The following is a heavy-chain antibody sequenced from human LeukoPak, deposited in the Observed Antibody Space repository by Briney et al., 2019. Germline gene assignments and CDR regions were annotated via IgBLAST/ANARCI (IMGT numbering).Heavy chain of an antibody. CDR3: ARVRSTSAYYYGMDV. CDR1: GYTFTGYY. V-gene: IGHV1-2*02. D-gene: IGHD2-2*01. J-gene: IGHJ6*02. Sequence: GASVKVSCKASGYTFTGYYMHWVRQAPGQGLEWMGWINPNSGGTNYAQKFQGRVTMTRDTSISTAYMELSRLRSDDTAVYYCARVRSTSAYYYGMDVWGQGTTVTVSS. CDR2: INPNSGGT.